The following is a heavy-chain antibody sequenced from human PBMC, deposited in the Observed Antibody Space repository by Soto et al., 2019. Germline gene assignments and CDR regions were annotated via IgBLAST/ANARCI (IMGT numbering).Heavy chain of an antibody. CDR2: INHSGST. CDR3: AREVYGPQYSSGWYYFDY. CDR1: GGSFSGYY. D-gene: IGHD6-19*01. J-gene: IGHJ4*02. Sequence: QVQLQQWGAGLLKPSETLSLTCAVYGGSFSGYYWSWIRQPPGKGLEWIGEINHSGSTNYNPSLKSRVTIPVDTSKNQFSLKLSSVTAEDTAVYYFAREVYGPQYSSGWYYFDYWGQGTLVTVSS. V-gene: IGHV4-34*01.